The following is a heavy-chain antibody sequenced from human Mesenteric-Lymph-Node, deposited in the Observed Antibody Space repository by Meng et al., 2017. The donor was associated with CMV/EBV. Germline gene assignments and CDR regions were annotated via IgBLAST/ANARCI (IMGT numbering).Heavy chain of an antibody. Sequence: ASVKVSCKASGYTFTNYGIGWVRQAPGQGLEWIGWMNLKSGQSGCAQKFQGRVTMTRATFISTAYMELSSLTSEDTAMYYCARAAGDLDYWGQGTLVTVSS. V-gene: IGHV1-8*02. CDR2: MNLKSGQS. CDR1: GYTFTNYG. J-gene: IGHJ4*02. CDR3: ARAAGDLDY. D-gene: IGHD4-17*01.